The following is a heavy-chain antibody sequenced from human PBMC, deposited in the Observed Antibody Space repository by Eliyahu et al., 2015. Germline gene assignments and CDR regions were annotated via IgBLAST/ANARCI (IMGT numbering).Heavy chain of an antibody. J-gene: IGHJ4*02. Sequence: AISGSGGSTYYADSVKGRFTISRDKSKNTLYLQMNSLRAEDTAVYYCAKDSSGIVGANFDYWGQGTLVTVSS. V-gene: IGHV3-23*01. CDR3: AKDSSGIVGANFDY. CDR2: ISGSGGST. D-gene: IGHD1-26*01.